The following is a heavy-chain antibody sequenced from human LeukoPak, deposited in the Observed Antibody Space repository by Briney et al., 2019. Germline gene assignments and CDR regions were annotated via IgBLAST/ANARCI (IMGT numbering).Heavy chain of an antibody. D-gene: IGHD5-18*01. V-gene: IGHV3-30-3*01. Sequence: GGSLRLSCAASGFTFSGYSIHWVRQAPGKGLEWVAVVSYDGSSENYADSVKGRFTISRDNSKNTLYLQMNSLRAEDTAVYYCARDASYGYFSCDYWGQGTLVTVSS. J-gene: IGHJ4*02. CDR1: GFTFSGYS. CDR2: VSYDGSSE. CDR3: ARDASYGYFSCDY.